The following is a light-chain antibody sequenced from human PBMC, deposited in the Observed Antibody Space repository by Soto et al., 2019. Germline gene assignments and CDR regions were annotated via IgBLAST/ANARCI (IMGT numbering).Light chain of an antibody. CDR3: AAWDDSLNGFYV. Sequence: QSVLTQPPSSSVTPGQRGSISCSGSSSNIGSNTVNWYQQLPGTAPKLLIYNNNQRPSGVPDRISGSKSGTSASLAIGGLQSEDEADYYCAAWDDSLNGFYVFGNGTKVTVL. V-gene: IGLV1-44*01. J-gene: IGLJ1*01. CDR1: SSNIGSNT. CDR2: NNN.